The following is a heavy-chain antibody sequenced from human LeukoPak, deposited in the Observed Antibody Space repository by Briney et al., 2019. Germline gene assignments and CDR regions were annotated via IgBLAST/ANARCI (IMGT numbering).Heavy chain of an antibody. CDR2: ISAYNGHT. D-gene: IGHD6-19*01. CDR1: GYTFSTYG. CDR3: ARDKDLGAVAGTFDY. J-gene: IGHJ4*02. Sequence: ASVKVSCKASGYTFSTYGISWVRQAPGQGLEWMGWISAYNGHTNYAQRFQGRVTMTTDTSTSTAYMELTSLTSDDTAVYYCARDKDLGAVAGTFDYWGQGTLVTVSS. V-gene: IGHV1-18*01.